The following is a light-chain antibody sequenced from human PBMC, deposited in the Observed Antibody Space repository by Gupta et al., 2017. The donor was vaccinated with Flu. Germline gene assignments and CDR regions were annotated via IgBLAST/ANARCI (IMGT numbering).Light chain of an antibody. CDR1: QSVSSK. CDR2: GAS. Sequence: ATLSVSPGERATLSCRASQSVSSKLAWYQQKPGQAPRLLIYGASTRATGIPARFSGSGSGTEFTLTISSRQSEDFAVYYCQQYSDWFLYTFGQGTKLEIK. V-gene: IGKV3D-15*01. J-gene: IGKJ2*01. CDR3: QQYSDWFLYT.